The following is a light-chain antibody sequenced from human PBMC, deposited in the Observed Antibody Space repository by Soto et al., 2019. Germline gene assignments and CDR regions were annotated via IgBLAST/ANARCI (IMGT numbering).Light chain of an antibody. J-gene: IGLJ1*01. CDR3: SSYTSSSTLYV. CDR2: EGS. Sequence: QSVLTQPASVSGSPGQSITISCTGTSSDVGSYNLVSWYQQHPGKAPKLMIYEGSKRPSGVSNHFFGSQSGNTASLTISGLQAEDEADYYCSSYTSSSTLYVFGTGTKSPS. V-gene: IGLV2-14*02. CDR1: SSDVGSYNL.